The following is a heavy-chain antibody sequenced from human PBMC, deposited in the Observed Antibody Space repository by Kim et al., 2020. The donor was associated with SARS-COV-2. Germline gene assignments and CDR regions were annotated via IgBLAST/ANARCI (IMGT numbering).Heavy chain of an antibody. CDR2: IYYSGST. J-gene: IGHJ2*01. D-gene: IGHD6-19*01. V-gene: IGHV4-59*13. CDR3: ARGAEGYSSTWYFDL. CDR1: GGSSSSYY. Sequence: SETLSLTCTVSGGSSSSYYWSWIRQPPGKGLEWSGYIYYSGSTNYNPSLKSRVTISVDTSKNQFSLKLSSVTAADTAVYYCARGAEGYSSTWYFDLWGRGTLVTVSS.